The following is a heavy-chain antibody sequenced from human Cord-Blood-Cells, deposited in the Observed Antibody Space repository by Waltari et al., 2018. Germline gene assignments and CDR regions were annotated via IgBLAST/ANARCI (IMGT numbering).Heavy chain of an antibody. J-gene: IGHJ5*02. CDR3: ARDRDGYNNWFDP. CDR1: GFTSRSLA. D-gene: IGHD5-12*01. Sequence: QVQLVESGGGVVQPGRSLSLPRAAPGFTSRSLAMTWVPQAPGKGLEWVAVISYDGSNKYYADSVKGRFTNSRDNSKNTLYLQMNSLRAEDTAVYYCARDRDGYNNWFDPWGQGTLVTVSS. V-gene: IGHV3-30-3*01. CDR2: ISYDGSNK.